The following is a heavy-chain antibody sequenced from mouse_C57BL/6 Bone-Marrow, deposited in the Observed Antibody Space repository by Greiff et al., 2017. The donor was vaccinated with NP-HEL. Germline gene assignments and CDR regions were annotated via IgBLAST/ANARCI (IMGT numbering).Heavy chain of an antibody. D-gene: IGHD5-1*01. V-gene: IGHV1-75*01. Sequence: VQLQQSGPELVKPGASVQISCKASGYTFTDYYINWVKQRPGQGLEWIGWIFPGSGSTYYNEKFKGKATLTVDKSSSTAYILLSSLTSEDSAVYFCARWNLPGFAYWGQGTLVTVSA. CDR3: ARWNLPGFAY. CDR1: GYTFTDYY. J-gene: IGHJ3*01. CDR2: IFPGSGST.